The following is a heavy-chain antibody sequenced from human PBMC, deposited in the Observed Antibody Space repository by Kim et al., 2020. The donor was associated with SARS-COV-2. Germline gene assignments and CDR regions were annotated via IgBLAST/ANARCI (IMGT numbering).Heavy chain of an antibody. J-gene: IGHJ4*02. CDR3: AKAHSSGWYLHY. CDR1: GFAFSSYA. Sequence: GGSLRLSCAASGFAFSSYAMTWVRQAPGKGLEWVSGISGSGDRTYYADSVKGRFTISRDNSKNTLYLQMNSLRAEDTAVYYCAKAHSSGWYLHYWGQGTLVAVSS. CDR2: ISGSGDRT. D-gene: IGHD6-19*01. V-gene: IGHV3-23*01.